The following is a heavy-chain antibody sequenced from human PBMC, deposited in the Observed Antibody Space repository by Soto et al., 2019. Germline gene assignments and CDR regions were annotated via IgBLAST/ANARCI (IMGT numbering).Heavy chain of an antibody. Sequence: QVQLQQWGAGLLKPSETLSLTCAVYGGSFSGYYWSWIRQPPGKGLEWIGEINHSGSTNYNPSLKSRVPISVDTSKNQFSLKLSAVTAADTAVYYCARLGGELELLSPFDYWGQGTLVTVSS. CDR1: GGSFSGYY. D-gene: IGHD1-7*01. CDR2: INHSGST. J-gene: IGHJ4*02. CDR3: ARLGGELELLSPFDY. V-gene: IGHV4-34*01.